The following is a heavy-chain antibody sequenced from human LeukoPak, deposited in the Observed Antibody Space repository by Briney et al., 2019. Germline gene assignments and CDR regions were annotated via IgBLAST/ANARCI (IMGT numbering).Heavy chain of an antibody. V-gene: IGHV1-69*02. D-gene: IGHD6-13*01. J-gene: IGHJ6*03. CDR3: ARGIAAAGRGYYYMDV. CDR1: GGTFSSYT. Sequence: SVKVSCKASGGTFSSYTISWVRQAPGQGLEWMGRIIPILGIANYAQKLQVRVTITADKSTSTAYMELSSLGSEDTAVYYCARGIAAAGRGYYYMDVWGKGTTVTVSS. CDR2: IIPILGIA.